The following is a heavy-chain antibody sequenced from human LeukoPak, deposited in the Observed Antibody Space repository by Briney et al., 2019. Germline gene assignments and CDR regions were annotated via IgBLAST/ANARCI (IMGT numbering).Heavy chain of an antibody. CDR2: INWNGGST. D-gene: IGHD3-22*01. V-gene: IGHV3-20*04. CDR1: GFTFDDYG. Sequence: GGSLRLSCAASGFTFDDYGMSWVRQAPGKGLEWVSGINWNGGSTGYADSVKGRFTISRDNAKNSLYLQMYSLRAEDTALYYCARDWQYYYDSSGYWATDDAFDIWGQGTMVTVSS. CDR3: ARDWQYYYDSSGYWATDDAFDI. J-gene: IGHJ3*02.